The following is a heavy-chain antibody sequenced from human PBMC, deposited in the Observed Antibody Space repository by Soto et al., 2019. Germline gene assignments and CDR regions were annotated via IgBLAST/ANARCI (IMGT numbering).Heavy chain of an antibody. D-gene: IGHD2-15*01. CDR3: ARGRYCLTGRCFPNWFDS. J-gene: IGHJ5*01. CDR1: GGSISTVDYF. Sequence: SETLSLTCSVSGGSISTVDYFWAWIRQPPGQALEYIGYIYKSTTTYYNPSFESRVAISLDTSKSQFSLNVTSVTAADTAVYFCARGRYCLTGRCFPNWFDSWGQGTLVTVSS. V-gene: IGHV4-30-4*01. CDR2: IYKSTTT.